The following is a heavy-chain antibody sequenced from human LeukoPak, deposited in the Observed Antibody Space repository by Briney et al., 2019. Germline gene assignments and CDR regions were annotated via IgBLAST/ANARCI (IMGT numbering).Heavy chain of an antibody. J-gene: IGHJ3*02. V-gene: IGHV3-48*01. CDR1: GFTFSSYS. D-gene: IGHD2-2*01. Sequence: AGGSLRLSCTASGFTFSSYSVNWVRQAPGKGLEWVSYISSSTIYYADSVKGRFTISRDNAKNSLYLQMDSLRAEDTAVYYCARGRGQLLLGGDAFDIWGQGTMVTVSS. CDR2: ISSSTI. CDR3: ARGRGQLLLGGDAFDI.